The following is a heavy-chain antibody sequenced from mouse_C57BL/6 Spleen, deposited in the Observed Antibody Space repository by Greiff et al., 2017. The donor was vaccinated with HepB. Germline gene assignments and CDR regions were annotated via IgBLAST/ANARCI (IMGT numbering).Heavy chain of an antibody. J-gene: IGHJ2*01. CDR2: IHPSDSDT. D-gene: IGHD2-5*01. V-gene: IGHV1-74*01. CDR3: AMGYSNYDYFDY. Sequence: QVQLQQPGAELVKPGASVKVSCKASGYTFTSYWMHWVKQRPGQGLEWIGRIHPSDSDTNYNQKFKGKATLTVDKPSSTAYMQLSSLTSEDSAVYYCAMGYSNYDYFDYWGQGTTLTVSS. CDR1: GYTFTSYW.